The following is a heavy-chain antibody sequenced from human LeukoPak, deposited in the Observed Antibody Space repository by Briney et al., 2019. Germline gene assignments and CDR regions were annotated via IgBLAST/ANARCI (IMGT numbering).Heavy chain of an antibody. J-gene: IGHJ4*02. CDR2: IRYDGSNK. CDR3: ARAADCSSTSCYLYHFDY. D-gene: IGHD2-2*01. CDR1: GFTFSSYG. Sequence: GGSLRLSCAASGFTFSSYGMHWVRQAPGKGLEWVAFIRYDGSNKYYADSAKRRFTISRDNSKNTLYLKMNSLTGEETAVYYCARAADCSSTSCYLYHFDYWGQGTLVTVSS. V-gene: IGHV3-30*02.